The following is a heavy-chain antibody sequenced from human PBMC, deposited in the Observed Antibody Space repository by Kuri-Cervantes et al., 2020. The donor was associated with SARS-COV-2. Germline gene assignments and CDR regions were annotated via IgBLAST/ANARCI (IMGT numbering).Heavy chain of an antibody. V-gene: IGHV4-59*12. CDR1: GGSISSYY. CDR3: ARGTSGRDDFWSGYYVGYYYYYGMDV. J-gene: IGHJ6*02. Sequence: SETLSLTCTVSGGSISSYYWSWIRQPPGKGLEWIGYIYYSGSTNYNPSLKSRVTISVDTSKNQFSLKLSSVTAADTAVYYCARGTSGRDDFWSGYYVGYYYYYGMDVWGQGTTVTVSS. D-gene: IGHD3-3*01. CDR2: IYYSGST.